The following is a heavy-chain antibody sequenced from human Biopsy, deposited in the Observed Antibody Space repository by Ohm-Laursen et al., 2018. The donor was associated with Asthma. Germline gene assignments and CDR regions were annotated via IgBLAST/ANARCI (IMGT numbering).Heavy chain of an antibody. CDR2: IYYSGST. CDR3: ARDLGIVGATPDGFNI. Sequence: SQTLSLTCTVSYGSITSGGYYWTWIRQPPGKGLEWIGFIYYSGSTYYNPSLDSRVVISLDTSKNQFSLSLSSVTAADTAVYFCARDLGIVGATPDGFNIWGQGTLVTVSS. D-gene: IGHD1-26*01. J-gene: IGHJ3*02. CDR1: YGSITSGGYY. V-gene: IGHV4-30-4*08.